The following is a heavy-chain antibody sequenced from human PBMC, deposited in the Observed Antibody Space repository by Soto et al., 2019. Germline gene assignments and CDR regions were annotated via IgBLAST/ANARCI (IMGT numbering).Heavy chain of an antibody. J-gene: IGHJ4*02. D-gene: IGHD3-22*01. CDR2: ISGSGGST. Sequence: GSLRLSCAASGFTFSSYAMSWVRQAPGKGLEWVSAISGSGGSTYYADSVKGRFTISRDNSKNTLYLQMNSLRAEDAAVYYCAKVGDGYYDSSGPFAGWGQGTLVTVSS. CDR3: AKVGDGYYDSSGPFAG. CDR1: GFTFSSYA. V-gene: IGHV3-23*01.